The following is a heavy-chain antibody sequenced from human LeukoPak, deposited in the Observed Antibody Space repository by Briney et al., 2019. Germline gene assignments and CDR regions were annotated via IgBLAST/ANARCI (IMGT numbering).Heavy chain of an antibody. CDR3: AKDNTAAAGSDYYYYYGMDV. J-gene: IGHJ6*02. D-gene: IGHD6-13*01. V-gene: IGHV3-9*01. Sequence: GRSLRLSCAASGFTFDDYAMHWVRQAPGKGLEWVSGISWNSGSIGYADSVKGRFTISRDNAKNSLYLQINSLRAEDTALYYCAKDNTAAAGSDYYYYYGMDVWGQGTTVTVSS. CDR2: ISWNSGSI. CDR1: GFTFDDYA.